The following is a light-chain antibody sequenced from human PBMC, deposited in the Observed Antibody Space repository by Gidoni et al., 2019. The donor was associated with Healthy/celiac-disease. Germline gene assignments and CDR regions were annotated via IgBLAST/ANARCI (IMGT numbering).Light chain of an antibody. CDR1: SSDLGGYNY. CDR3: SSYTSISTPYV. V-gene: IGLV2-14*01. CDR2: EVR. Sequence: QSALTQPASVSGSPRQSITISCTGTSSDLGGYNYVSWYQQPPGKAPKLMIYEVRNRPPGVPDRFSGSKSGNTASLTISGLQAEDEADYYCSSYTSISTPYVFGAGTKVTVL. J-gene: IGLJ1*01.